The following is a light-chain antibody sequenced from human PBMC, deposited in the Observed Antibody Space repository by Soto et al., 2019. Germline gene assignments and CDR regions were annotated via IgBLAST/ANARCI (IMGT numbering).Light chain of an antibody. CDR2: GAS. J-gene: IGKJ4*01. Sequence: EIVLTQSPGTLSLSPGERATLLCRASQTISSTFLAWYQQKPGQAPRLLIYGASSRATGIPDRFSGSGSGTDCTLTISRLEPEDFAVYYCQQFGSSPTFGGGTKVEIK. CDR1: QTISSTF. V-gene: IGKV3-20*01. CDR3: QQFGSSPT.